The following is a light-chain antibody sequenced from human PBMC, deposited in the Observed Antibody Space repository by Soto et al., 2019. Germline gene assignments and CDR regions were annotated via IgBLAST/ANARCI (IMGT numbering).Light chain of an antibody. CDR2: GAS. CDR1: QSVSSSY. V-gene: IGKV3-20*01. CDR3: QQYGSSPPIIT. Sequence: EIVLTQSPGTLSLSPGEIATLSCRASQSVSSSYLAGYQQKPGQAPRLLIYGASTRATGIPDRFSGSGSGTDFTLTISRLEPEDFAVYYCQQYGSSPPIITFGQGTRLEI. J-gene: IGKJ5*01.